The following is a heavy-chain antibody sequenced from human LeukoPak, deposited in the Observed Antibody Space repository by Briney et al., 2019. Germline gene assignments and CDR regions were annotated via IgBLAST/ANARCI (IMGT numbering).Heavy chain of an antibody. V-gene: IGHV3-7*01. D-gene: IGHD6-19*01. CDR1: GFTFSTYW. J-gene: IGHJ3*02. Sequence: GGSLRLSCAACGFTFSTYWMRWVRQAPGKGLEWLANIKQDGSEQYYVDSVKGRFTISRDNAKNSLYLQMNSLRAEDTAVYYCAHQWRGAFDIWGQGTMVTVSS. CDR2: IKQDGSEQ. CDR3: AHQWRGAFDI.